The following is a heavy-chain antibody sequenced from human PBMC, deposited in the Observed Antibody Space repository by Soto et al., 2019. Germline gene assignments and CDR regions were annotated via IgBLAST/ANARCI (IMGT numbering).Heavy chain of an antibody. Sequence: QVQLVQSGAEVKKPGASVKVSCKASGYTFTSYGISWVRQAPGQGLERMGWISAYNGNTNYAQKLQGRGTMTTDTSTSTAYMELRSLRSDDTAVYYCARDSRDDFWSGYYDHWGQGTLVPVSS. CDR2: ISAYNGNT. CDR3: ARDSRDDFWSGYYDH. V-gene: IGHV1-18*01. J-gene: IGHJ4*02. D-gene: IGHD3-3*01. CDR1: GYTFTSYG.